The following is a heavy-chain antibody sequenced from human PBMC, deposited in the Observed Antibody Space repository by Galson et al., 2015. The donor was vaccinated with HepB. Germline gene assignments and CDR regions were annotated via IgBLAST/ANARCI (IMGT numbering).Heavy chain of an antibody. CDR3: ARGKFDYVWGRITDY. Sequence: SLRLSCAASGFTFSSYAMHWVRQAPGKGLEWVAVISYDGSNKYYADSVKGRFTISRDNSKNTLYLQMNSLRAEDTAVYYCARGKFDYVWGRITDYWGQGTLVTVSS. D-gene: IGHD3-16*01. CDR1: GFTFSSYA. J-gene: IGHJ4*02. CDR2: ISYDGSNK. V-gene: IGHV3-30-3*01.